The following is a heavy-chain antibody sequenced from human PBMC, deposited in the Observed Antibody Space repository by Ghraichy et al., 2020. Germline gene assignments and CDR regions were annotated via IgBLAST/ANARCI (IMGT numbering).Heavy chain of an antibody. CDR2: IRYDGSNK. V-gene: IGHV3-30*02. CDR1: GFTFSSYG. J-gene: IGHJ4*02. CDR3: ANTKAGSGDYFDY. D-gene: IGHD6-13*01. Sequence: GGSLRLSCAASGFTFSSYGMHWVRQAPGKGLEWVAFIRYDGSNKYYADSVKGRFTISRDNSKNTLYLQMNSLRAEDTAVYYCANTKAGSGDYFDYWGQGTLVTVSS.